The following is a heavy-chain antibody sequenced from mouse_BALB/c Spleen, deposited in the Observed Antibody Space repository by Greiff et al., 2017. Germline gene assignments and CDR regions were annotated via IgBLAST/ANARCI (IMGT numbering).Heavy chain of an antibody. J-gene: IGHJ3*01. D-gene: IGHD2-3*01. V-gene: IGHV5-9-4*01. CDR3: ARADGYWFAY. CDR1: GFTFSSYA. CDR2: ISSGGSYT. Sequence: EVMLVESGGGLVKPGGSLKLSCAASGFTFSSYAMSWVRQSPEKRLEWVAEISSGGSYTYYPDTVTGRFTISRDNAKNTLYLEMSSLRSEDTAMYYCARADGYWFAYWGQGTLVTVSA.